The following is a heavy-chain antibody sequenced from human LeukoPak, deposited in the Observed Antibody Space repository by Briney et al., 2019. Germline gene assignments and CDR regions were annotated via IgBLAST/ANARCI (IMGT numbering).Heavy chain of an antibody. D-gene: IGHD1-26*01. V-gene: IGHV4-34*01. CDR1: GGSFSGYY. Sequence: SETLSLTCAVYGGSFSGYYWSWIRQPPGNGLEWIGEINHSGSTNYNPSLKSRVTISVDTSKNQFSLKLSSVTAADTAVYYCARSTPVIVGAPGAFDIWGQGTMVTVSS. CDR2: INHSGST. J-gene: IGHJ3*02. CDR3: ARSTPVIVGAPGAFDI.